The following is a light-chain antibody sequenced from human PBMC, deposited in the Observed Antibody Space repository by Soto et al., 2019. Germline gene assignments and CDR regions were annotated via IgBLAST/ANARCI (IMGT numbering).Light chain of an antibody. CDR3: SSYTSSSTEV. J-gene: IGLJ1*01. CDR1: SSDVGAYIY. CDR2: DVS. Sequence: QSALTQPASVSGSPGQSIAISCTGTSSDVGAYIYVSWYQHHPGKAPKLILYDVSARPSGVSDRLSGSKSGNTASLTISGLQPEDEADYYCSSYTSSSTEVFGTGTKVTVL. V-gene: IGLV2-14*03.